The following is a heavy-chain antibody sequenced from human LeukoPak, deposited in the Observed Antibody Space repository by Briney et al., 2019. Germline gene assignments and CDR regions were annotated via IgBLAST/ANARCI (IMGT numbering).Heavy chain of an antibody. D-gene: IGHD2-21*02. CDR3: ARARHFVVVTAKYYFDY. CDR1: GGSISDYY. J-gene: IGHJ4*02. CDR2: IYYSGAT. V-gene: IGHV4-59*08. Sequence: SETLSLTCTVSGGSISDYYWTWIRQPPGKGLEWIGYIYYSGATNYNPSLKSRVTISVDRSKNQFPLKLSSVTAADTAVYYCARARHFVVVTAKYYFDYWGQGTLVTVSS.